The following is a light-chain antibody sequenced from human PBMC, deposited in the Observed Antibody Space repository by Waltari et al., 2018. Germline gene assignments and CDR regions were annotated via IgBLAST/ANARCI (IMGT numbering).Light chain of an antibody. CDR1: SSYVGNSKL. V-gene: IGLV2-23*02. Sequence: QSALTQPAPVPGSPGQSITIPCTGTSSYVGNSKLVSWYQQHPGKAPKLIIYAVSKRPSGVSDRFSGSKSGDMASLTISGLQPEDEAEYFCTSYAGASKGVFGGGTKVTVL. CDR2: AVS. CDR3: TSYAGASKGV. J-gene: IGLJ2*01.